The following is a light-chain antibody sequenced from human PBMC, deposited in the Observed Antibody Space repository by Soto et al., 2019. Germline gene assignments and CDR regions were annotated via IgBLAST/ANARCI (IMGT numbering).Light chain of an antibody. CDR2: AAS. CDR3: QQTDNFPLT. Sequence: DIQMTQSPSTLSASVGDRVTITFRAGQGITTWLAWYQQKPGKAPRLLIYAASSLQSGIPSRFSGSGSGTDFTLTISSLQPEDFAIYYCQQTDNFPLTFGGGTKVDIK. V-gene: IGKV1-12*01. CDR1: QGITTW. J-gene: IGKJ4*01.